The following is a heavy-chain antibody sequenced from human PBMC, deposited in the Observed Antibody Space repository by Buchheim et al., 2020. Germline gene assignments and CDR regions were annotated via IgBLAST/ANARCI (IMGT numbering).Heavy chain of an antibody. CDR3: ARIGVEMTTKPFDY. J-gene: IGHJ4*02. CDR2: INPSGGGT. V-gene: IGHV1-46*03. D-gene: IGHD5-24*01. CDR1: GYIFTTYY. Sequence: QVQLVQSGAEVKEPGASVKVSCKASGYIFTTYYMHWVRQAPGQGLEWMGMINPSGGGTSYAQKFQGRVTMTRDTSTSTVYMELSSLRFEDTAVYYCARIGVEMTTKPFDYWGQGTL.